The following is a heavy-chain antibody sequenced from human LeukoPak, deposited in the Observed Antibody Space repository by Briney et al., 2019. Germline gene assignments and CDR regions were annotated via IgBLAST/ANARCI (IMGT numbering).Heavy chain of an antibody. V-gene: IGHV3-30*04. Sequence: QPGGSLRLSCAGSGFTFSSYAMHWVRQAPGKGLEWVAVISYGGNNQYYGDSVKGRFTISRDNSKNTLYLQMNSLRTEDTALYYCARGQHRVTYSDDAFDIWGQGTMVTVSS. J-gene: IGHJ3*02. D-gene: IGHD4-11*01. CDR3: ARGQHRVTYSDDAFDI. CDR2: ISYGGNNQ. CDR1: GFTFSSYA.